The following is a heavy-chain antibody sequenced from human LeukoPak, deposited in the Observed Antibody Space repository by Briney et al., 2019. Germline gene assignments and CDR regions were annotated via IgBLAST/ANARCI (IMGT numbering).Heavy chain of an antibody. D-gene: IGHD3-10*01. CDR2: IIPIFGTA. CDR1: GFTLTNYD. V-gene: IGHV1-69*13. Sequence: SVKVSCKASGFTLTNYDINWVRQAPGQGLEWMGGIIPIFGTANYAQKFQGRVTITADESTSTAYMELSSLRSEDTAVYYCARDRAVSSGSYSGYFDYWGQGTLVTVSS. J-gene: IGHJ4*02. CDR3: ARDRAVSSGSYSGYFDY.